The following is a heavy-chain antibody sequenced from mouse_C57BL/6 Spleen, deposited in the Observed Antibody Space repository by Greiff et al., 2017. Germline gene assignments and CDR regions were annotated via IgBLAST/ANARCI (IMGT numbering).Heavy chain of an antibody. CDR3: ARSADYYGSSYYYFDY. V-gene: IGHV1-18*01. Sequence: EVQLQQSGPELVKPGASVKIPCKASGYTFTDYNMDWVKQSHGKSLEWIGDINPNNGGTIYNQKFKGKDTLTVDKSSSTAYLELRGLTSEDTAVYYCARSADYYGSSYYYFDYWGQGTTLTVSS. CDR2: INPNNGGT. D-gene: IGHD1-1*01. CDR1: GYTFTDYN. J-gene: IGHJ2*01.